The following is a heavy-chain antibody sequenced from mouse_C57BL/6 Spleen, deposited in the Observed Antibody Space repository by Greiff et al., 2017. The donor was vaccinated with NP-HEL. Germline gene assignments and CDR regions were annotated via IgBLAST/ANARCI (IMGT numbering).Heavy chain of an antibody. CDR1: GYTFTDYY. D-gene: IGHD1-1*01. J-gene: IGHJ4*01. Sequence: QVQLQQSGAELVRPGASVKLSCKASGYTFTDYYINWVKQRPGQGLEWIARIYPGSGNTYYNEKFKGKATLTAEKSSSTAYMQLSSLTSEDSAVYFCARSGYYGSSWGMGYWGQGTSVTVSS. V-gene: IGHV1-76*01. CDR2: IYPGSGNT. CDR3: ARSGYYGSSWGMGY.